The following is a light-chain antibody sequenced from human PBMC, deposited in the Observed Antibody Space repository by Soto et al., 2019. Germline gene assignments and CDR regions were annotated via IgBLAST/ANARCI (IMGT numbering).Light chain of an antibody. Sequence: QSVLTQPASVSGSPGQSSTISCTGTSSDVGSYNLVSWYQQHPGKAPKLMIYEVSKRPSGVSNRFSGSKSGNTASLTISGLQAEDEADYYCCSYAGSSTSYVVFGGGTKVTVL. CDR2: EVS. V-gene: IGLV2-23*02. CDR1: SSDVGSYNL. CDR3: CSYAGSSTSYVV. J-gene: IGLJ2*01.